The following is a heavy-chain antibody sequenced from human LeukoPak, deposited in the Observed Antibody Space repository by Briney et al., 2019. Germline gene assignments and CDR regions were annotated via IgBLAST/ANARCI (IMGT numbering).Heavy chain of an antibody. CDR1: GYTFTGYY. Sequence: SVKVSCKASGYTFTGYYMHWVRQAPGQGLEWMGRIIPILGIANYARNFQARVTITADRSTSTAYMEVSSLRSEDTAVYYCARINSGYDYYDYWGQGTLVTVSS. CDR2: IIPILGIA. V-gene: IGHV1-69*02. D-gene: IGHD5-12*01. J-gene: IGHJ4*02. CDR3: ARINSGYDYYDY.